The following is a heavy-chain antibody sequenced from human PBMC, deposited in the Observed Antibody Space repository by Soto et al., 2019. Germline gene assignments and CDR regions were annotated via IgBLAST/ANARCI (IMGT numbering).Heavy chain of an antibody. V-gene: IGHV3-7*05. CDR3: ARDWGTPGRGSAVGYYYHYGMDV. CDR1: EFTFNTYW. J-gene: IGHJ6*02. D-gene: IGHD6-19*01. Sequence: EVQLVESGGGLVQPGGSLRLSCLASEFTFNTYWMNWVRQAPGRGLEWVANIKDDGSEKNYVDSVKGRFTISRENAKNSLSLQMNSLRGEDTAVYFCARDWGTPGRGSAVGYYYHYGMDVWGQGTTVTVSS. CDR2: IKDDGSEK.